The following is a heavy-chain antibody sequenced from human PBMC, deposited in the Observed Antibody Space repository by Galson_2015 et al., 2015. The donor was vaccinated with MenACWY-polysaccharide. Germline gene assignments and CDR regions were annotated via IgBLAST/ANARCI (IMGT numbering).Heavy chain of an antibody. CDR2: ISGDGGST. V-gene: IGHV3-43*02. CDR3: AKVKGYYYYYGMDV. Sequence: SLRLSCAASGFTFDDYAMHWVRQPPGKGLEWVSLISGDGGSTYYADSVKGRFTISRDISKNSLYLQMNSLRTEDTALYYCAKVKGYYYYYGMDVWGQETTVTVSS. J-gene: IGHJ6*02. CDR1: GFTFDDYA.